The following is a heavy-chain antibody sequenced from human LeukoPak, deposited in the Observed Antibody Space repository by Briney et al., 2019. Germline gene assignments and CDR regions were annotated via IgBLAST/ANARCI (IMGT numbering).Heavy chain of an antibody. Sequence: ASEKVSCKASGYTFTSYGISWVRQAPGQGLEWMGWISTYNGNTNYAQKLQGRVTMTTDTSTSTAYMELRSLRSDDTAVYYCARAGPSSRDYGVYNWFDPWGQGTLVTVSS. CDR2: ISTYNGNT. D-gene: IGHD4-17*01. CDR3: ARAGPSSRDYGVYNWFDP. V-gene: IGHV1-18*01. J-gene: IGHJ5*02. CDR1: GYTFTSYG.